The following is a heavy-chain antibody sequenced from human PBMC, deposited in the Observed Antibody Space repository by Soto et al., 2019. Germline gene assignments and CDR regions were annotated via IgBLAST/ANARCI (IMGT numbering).Heavy chain of an antibody. J-gene: IGHJ5*02. CDR3: AAGGVITTWLDP. Sequence: SETLSLTCAVCGGCVSSAGHCWSWIREPPGEGLQWIGYIYQNGDTYYNPSLQGRGTISLDRTKNEFSLKLTSVTAADTAVYFCAAGGVITTWLDPWGQGTLVTVSS. CDR2: IYQNGDT. V-gene: IGHV4-30-2*01. CDR1: GGCVSSAGHC. D-gene: IGHD3-16*02.